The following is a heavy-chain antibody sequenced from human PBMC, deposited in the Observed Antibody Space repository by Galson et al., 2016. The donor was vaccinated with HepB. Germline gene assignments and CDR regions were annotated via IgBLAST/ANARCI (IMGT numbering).Heavy chain of an antibody. CDR1: GYTFTGYY. CDR3: AREGTIAGYYFDY. CDR2: INPNTGGT. D-gene: IGHD6-13*01. J-gene: IGHJ4*02. V-gene: IGHV1-2*02. Sequence: SVKVSCKASGYTFTGYYMHWVRQAPGQGLEWMGWINPNTGGTNYAQKFQGRVTMTRDTSISTAYMELSRLRSDDTAVYYCAREGTIAGYYFDYWGQGTLVTVSS.